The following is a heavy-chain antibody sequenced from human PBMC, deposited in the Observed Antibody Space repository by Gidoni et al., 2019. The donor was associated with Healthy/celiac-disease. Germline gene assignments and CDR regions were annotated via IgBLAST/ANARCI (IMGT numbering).Heavy chain of an antibody. J-gene: IGHJ6*02. CDR3: ASSTYYDFWSGYHTPYYYGMDV. Sequence: QLQLQESGPGLVKPSETLSLTCTVSGGSISSSSYYWAWIRQPPGKGLEWIGSIYYSGSTYYNPSLKSRVTISVDTSKNQFSLKLSSVTAADTAVYYCASSTYYDFWSGYHTPYYYGMDVWGQGTTVTVSS. CDR2: IYYSGST. D-gene: IGHD3-3*01. V-gene: IGHV4-39*01. CDR1: GGSISSSSYY.